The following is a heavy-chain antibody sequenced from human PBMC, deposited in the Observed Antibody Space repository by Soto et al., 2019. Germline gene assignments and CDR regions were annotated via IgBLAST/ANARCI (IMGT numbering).Heavy chain of an antibody. Sequence: GASVKVSCKTSGGTFSSYAISWVRQAPGQGLEWMGGIVPIVDTATYAQKFQGRVTITADESTSTAYMELSRLRSDDTAVYYCVRVEAIHGYPEYWGKGT. J-gene: IGHJ4*03. CDR3: VRVEAIHGYPEY. CDR1: GGTFSSYA. V-gene: IGHV1-69*13. CDR2: IVPIVDTA.